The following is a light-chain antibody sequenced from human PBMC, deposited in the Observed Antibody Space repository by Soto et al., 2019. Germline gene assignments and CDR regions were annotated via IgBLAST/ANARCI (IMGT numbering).Light chain of an antibody. CDR2: GAS. V-gene: IGKV1-5*03. CDR3: QQYISTRT. CDR1: QNIRGW. Sequence: DVQMTQSPSTLSASVGDRVAITCRAGQNIRGWLAWYQQKPGKAPNLLIYGASILESGVPSRFSGSGYGTEFILTISSLQPDDFGTYYCQQYISTRTFGQGTRVEVK. J-gene: IGKJ1*01.